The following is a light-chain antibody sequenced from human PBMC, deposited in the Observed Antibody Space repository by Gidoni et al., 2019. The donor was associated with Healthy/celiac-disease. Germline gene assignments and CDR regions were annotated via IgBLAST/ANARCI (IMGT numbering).Light chain of an antibody. Sequence: EIVMTQSPATLSVSPGERATLSCRASQSVSSNLAWYQQKPGQAPRLLIYGASTRATGIPARFSGSGSGTEFTLTISSLQSEDFAVYYCQQYNNWPRHTFXXXTKVEIK. J-gene: IGKJ1*01. V-gene: IGKV3-15*01. CDR2: GAS. CDR1: QSVSSN. CDR3: QQYNNWPRHT.